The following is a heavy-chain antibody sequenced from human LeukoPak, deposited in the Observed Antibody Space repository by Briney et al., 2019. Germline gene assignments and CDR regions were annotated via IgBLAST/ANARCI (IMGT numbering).Heavy chain of an antibody. J-gene: IGHJ4*02. V-gene: IGHV1-2*02. CDR2: INPDSGDT. CDR3: ARGLVGANPFDY. Sequence: ASVKVSCKASGYSFTGYYIHWVRQAPGQGLEWMGWINPDSGDTNSAQKFQGRVTLTRDTSISTAYMELSRLTSDDTAVYYCARGLVGANPFDYWGQGTLVTVSS. CDR1: GYSFTGYY. D-gene: IGHD1-26*01.